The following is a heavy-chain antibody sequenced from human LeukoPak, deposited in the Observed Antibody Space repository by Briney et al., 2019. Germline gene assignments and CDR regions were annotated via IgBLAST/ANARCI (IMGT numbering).Heavy chain of an antibody. CDR3: AKDMGDTALQNFFDT. V-gene: IGHV3-33*06. CDR1: GFTFSSYA. CDR2: IWHDGSDK. D-gene: IGHD2-21*01. J-gene: IGHJ5*02. Sequence: GGSLSISCAASGFTFSSYAMHWVRQAPGKGLKRVAVIWHDGSDKDYIDYVQGRFTISRDNSNSTLYLQMKSLRAEDTAVYYCAKDMGDTALQNFFDTWGQGTLVTVSS.